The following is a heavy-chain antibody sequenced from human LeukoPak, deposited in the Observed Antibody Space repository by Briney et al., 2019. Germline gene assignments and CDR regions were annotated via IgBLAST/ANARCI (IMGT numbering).Heavy chain of an antibody. CDR1: GYTFTGYY. J-gene: IGHJ4*02. V-gene: IGHV1-8*03. Sequence: ASVKVSCKASGYTFTGYYMHWVRQAPGQGLEWMGWMNPNSGNTGYAQKFQGRVTITRNTSISTAYMELSSLRSEDTAVYYCARRYCSGGSCRIFDYWGQGTLVTVSS. CDR2: MNPNSGNT. CDR3: ARRYCSGGSCRIFDY. D-gene: IGHD2-15*01.